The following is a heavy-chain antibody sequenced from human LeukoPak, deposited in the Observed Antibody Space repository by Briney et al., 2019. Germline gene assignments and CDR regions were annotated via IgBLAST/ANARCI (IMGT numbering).Heavy chain of an antibody. D-gene: IGHD6-19*01. Sequence: ASVKVSCKASGYTFTSYDINWVRQATGQGLEWMGWINPNSGGTNYAQKFQGRVTMTRDTSISTAYMELSRLRSDDTAVYYCARADGVSSGTPHWGQGTLVTVSS. CDR1: GYTFTSYD. V-gene: IGHV1-2*02. CDR3: ARADGVSSGTPH. CDR2: INPNSGGT. J-gene: IGHJ4*02.